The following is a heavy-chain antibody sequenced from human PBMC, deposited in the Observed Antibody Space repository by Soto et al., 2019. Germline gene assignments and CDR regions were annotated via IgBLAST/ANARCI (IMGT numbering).Heavy chain of an antibody. J-gene: IGHJ3*02. V-gene: IGHV4-39*01. CDR3: ARRDVTMVRGGAFDI. CDR1: GGSISSSSYY. D-gene: IGHD3-10*01. CDR2: IYYSGST. Sequence: SVTLSVTWTVTGGSISSSSYYRGWIRQPPGKGLEWIVSIYYSGSTYYNPSLKSRVTISVDTSKNQFSLKLSCVTAEDTAVYYCARRDVTMVRGGAFDIWGQGTMVTVSS.